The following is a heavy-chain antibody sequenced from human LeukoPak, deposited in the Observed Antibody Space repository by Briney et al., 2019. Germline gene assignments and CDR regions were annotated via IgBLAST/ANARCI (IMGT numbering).Heavy chain of an antibody. CDR2: IWYDGSNK. Sequence: PGGSLRLSCAASGFTVSSNYVSWVRQAPGKGLEWVAVIWYDGSNKYYADSVKGRFTISRDNSKNTLYLQMNSLRAEDTAVYYCARLAAAGHDFDYWGQRTLVTVSS. CDR3: ARLAAAGHDFDY. D-gene: IGHD6-13*01. V-gene: IGHV3-33*08. J-gene: IGHJ4*02. CDR1: GFTVSSNY.